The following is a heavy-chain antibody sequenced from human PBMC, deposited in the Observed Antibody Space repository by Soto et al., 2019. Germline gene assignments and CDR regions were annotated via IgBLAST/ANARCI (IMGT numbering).Heavy chain of an antibody. V-gene: IGHV1-69*13. CDR3: ARAQQVKYYDFWSCYSSGGRPTYYYYGMDV. CDR1: GCTFSSYA. CDR2: VIPIFGTA. Sequence: SVKVSCKASGCTFSSYAISWVRQAPGQGLEWMGGVIPIFGTANYAQKFQGRVTITADESTSTAYMELSSLRSEDTAVYYCARAQQVKYYDFWSCYSSGGRPTYYYYGMDVWGQGTTVTVSS. J-gene: IGHJ6*02. D-gene: IGHD3-3*01.